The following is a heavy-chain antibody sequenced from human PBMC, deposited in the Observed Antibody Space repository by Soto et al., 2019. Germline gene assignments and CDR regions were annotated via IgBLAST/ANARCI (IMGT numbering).Heavy chain of an antibody. V-gene: IGHV1-69*02. D-gene: IGHD3-22*01. CDR3: ARATDSSGADAFDI. Sequence: QVQLVQSGAEVKKPGSSVKVSCKASGGTFSSYTISWVRQAPGQGLEWMGRIIPILGIANYAQKFQGRVTITAEKSTSTAYMELSSLRSEDTAVYYCARATDSSGADAFDIWGQGTMVTVSS. CDR2: IIPILGIA. CDR1: GGTFSSYT. J-gene: IGHJ3*02.